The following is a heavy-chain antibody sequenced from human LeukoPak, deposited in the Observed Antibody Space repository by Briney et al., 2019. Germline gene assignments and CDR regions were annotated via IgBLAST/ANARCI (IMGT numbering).Heavy chain of an antibody. J-gene: IGHJ5*02. CDR1: GYTFTNYA. D-gene: IGHD3-3*01. V-gene: IGHV1-69*06. Sequence: GASVKVSCKASGYTFTNYAINWVRQAPGQGLEWMGGIIPIFGTANYAQKFQGRVTITADKSTSTAYMELSSLRSEDTAVYYCAGDGGLPPSYYDFWSRTKYNWFDPWGQGTLVTVSS. CDR3: AGDGGLPPSYYDFWSRTKYNWFDP. CDR2: IIPIFGTA.